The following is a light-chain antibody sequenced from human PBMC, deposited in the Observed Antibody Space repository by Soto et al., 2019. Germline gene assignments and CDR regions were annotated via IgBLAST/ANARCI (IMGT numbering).Light chain of an antibody. J-gene: IGLJ1*01. CDR2: DVS. V-gene: IGLV2-14*03. Sequence: QSALTQPASVSGSPGQSITISCTGTSINVGGYNYVSWYQQHPGKAPKLMIYDVSNRPSGVSNRFSGSKSGNTASLTISGLQAEDEADYYCSSYTSSSTLYVFGTGTKVTDL. CDR1: SINVGGYNY. CDR3: SSYTSSSTLYV.